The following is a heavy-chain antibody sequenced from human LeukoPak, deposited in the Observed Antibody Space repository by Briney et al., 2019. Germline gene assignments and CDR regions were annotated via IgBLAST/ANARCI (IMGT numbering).Heavy chain of an antibody. V-gene: IGHV3-53*04. CDR3: ARGYSSGWYNWFDP. CDR2: IYSGGST. D-gene: IGHD6-19*01. Sequence: GGSLRLSCAASGFTVSSNYMSWVRQAPGKGLEWVSVIYSGGSTYYVDSVKGRFTISRHNSKNTLYLQMNSLRAEDTAVYYCARGYSSGWYNWFDPWGQGTLVTVSS. CDR1: GFTVSSNY. J-gene: IGHJ5*02.